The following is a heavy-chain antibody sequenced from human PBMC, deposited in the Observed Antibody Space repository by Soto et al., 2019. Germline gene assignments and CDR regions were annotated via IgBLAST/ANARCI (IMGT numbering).Heavy chain of an antibody. V-gene: IGHV3-30*18. CDR2: ISYDGSNK. CDR3: AKGHSYEMDY. D-gene: IGHD5-18*01. Sequence: LRLSCAASGFTFSSYGVHWVRQAPGKGLEWVAVISYDGSNKYYADSVKGRFTISRDNSKNTLYLQMNSLRAEDTAVYYCAKGHSYEMDYWGQGTLVTVSS. CDR1: GFTFSSYG. J-gene: IGHJ4*02.